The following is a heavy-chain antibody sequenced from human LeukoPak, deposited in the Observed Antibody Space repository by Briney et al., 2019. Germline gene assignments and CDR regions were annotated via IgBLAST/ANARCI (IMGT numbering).Heavy chain of an antibody. CDR1: GFTFSSYA. CDR3: AKGGILTGYNY. J-gene: IGHJ4*02. Sequence: GGSRRLSCAASGFTFSSYAMSWVRQAPGKGLEWVSAISGSGGSTYYADSVKDRFTISRDNSKNTLYLQMNSLRAEDTAVYYCAKGGILTGYNYWGQGALVTVSS. CDR2: ISGSGGST. V-gene: IGHV3-23*01. D-gene: IGHD3-9*01.